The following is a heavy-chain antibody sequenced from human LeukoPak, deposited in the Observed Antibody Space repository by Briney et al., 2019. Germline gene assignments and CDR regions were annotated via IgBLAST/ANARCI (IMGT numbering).Heavy chain of an antibody. J-gene: IGHJ4*02. CDR1: GGPISSGDYY. CDR2: IYYSGST. D-gene: IGHD5-12*01. Sequence: PSQTLSLICTVSGGPISSGDYYWSWIRQPPGKGLEWIGYIYYSGSTYYNPSLKSRVTISVDTSKNQFSLKLSSVTAADTAVYYCARISLRSEGFDYWGQGTLVTVSS. V-gene: IGHV4-30-4*01. CDR3: ARISLRSEGFDY.